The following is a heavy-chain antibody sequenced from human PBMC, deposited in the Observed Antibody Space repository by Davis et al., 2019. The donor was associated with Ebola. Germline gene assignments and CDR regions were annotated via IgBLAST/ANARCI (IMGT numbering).Heavy chain of an antibody. J-gene: IGHJ6*02. CDR2: INPSGGST. CDR1: GYTFTSYY. V-gene: IGHV1-46*01. D-gene: IGHD3-3*01. Sequence: AASVKVSCKASGYTFTSYYMHWVRQAPGQGLEWMGIINPSGGSTSYAQKFQGRVTMTRDTSTSTVYMELRSLRSDDTAVYYCARDRGVLRFFYYYYGMDVWGQGTTVTVSS. CDR3: ARDRGVLRFFYYYYGMDV.